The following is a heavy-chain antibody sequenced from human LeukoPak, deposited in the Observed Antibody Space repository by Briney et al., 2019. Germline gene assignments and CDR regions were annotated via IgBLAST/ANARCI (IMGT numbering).Heavy chain of an antibody. Sequence: PSETLSLTCAVSGGSFSGYYWSWIRQPPGKGLEWIGEINHSGSTNYNPSLKSRVTISVDTSKNQFSLKLSSVTAADTAVYYCARGSVYAGPPPPSTVIHYYYMDVWGKGTTVTVSS. D-gene: IGHD3-16*02. J-gene: IGHJ6*03. CDR2: INHSGST. CDR1: GGSFSGYY. V-gene: IGHV4-34*01. CDR3: ARGSVYAGPPPPSTVIHYYYMDV.